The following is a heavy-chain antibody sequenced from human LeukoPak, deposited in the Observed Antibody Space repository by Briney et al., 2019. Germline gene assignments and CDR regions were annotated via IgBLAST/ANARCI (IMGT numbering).Heavy chain of an antibody. CDR1: GGSFSGYY. D-gene: IGHD6-13*01. CDR3: ARETPRGSSWPYNWFDP. V-gene: IGHV4-34*01. CDR2: INHSGST. J-gene: IGHJ5*02. Sequence: SETLSLTCAVYGGSFSGYYWSWILQPPGKGLEWIGEINHSGSTNYNPSLKSRVTMSVDTSKNQFSLKLSSVTAADTAVYYCARETPRGSSWPYNWFDPWGQGTLVTVSS.